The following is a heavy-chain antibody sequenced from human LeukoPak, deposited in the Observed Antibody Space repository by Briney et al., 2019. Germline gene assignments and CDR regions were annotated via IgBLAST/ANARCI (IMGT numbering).Heavy chain of an antibody. Sequence: PSETLSLTCTVSGGSISSYYWSWIRQPAGKGLEWIGRIYTSGSTNYNPSLKSRVTMSVDTSKNQFSLKLSSVTAADTAVYYCARVGRDFYGDYASGYYYGMDVWGQGTTVTVSS. D-gene: IGHD4-17*01. CDR1: GGSISSYY. CDR3: ARVGRDFYGDYASGYYYGMDV. CDR2: IYTSGST. V-gene: IGHV4-4*07. J-gene: IGHJ6*02.